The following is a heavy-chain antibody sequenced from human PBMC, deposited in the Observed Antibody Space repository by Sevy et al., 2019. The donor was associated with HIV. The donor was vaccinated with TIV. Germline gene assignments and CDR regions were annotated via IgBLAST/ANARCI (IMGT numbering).Heavy chain of an antibody. J-gene: IGHJ4*02. CDR3: ARDRFIFGSGPPDS. CDR2: INPNSGGT. Sequence: ASVKVSCKASGYTFSNYYMDWVRQAPGQGLEWMGWINPNSGGTNYAQKFQGRVTMTSDASISAAYMELTSLTSDDTAVYYCARDRFIFGSGPPDSWGQGTLVTVSS. CDR1: GYTFSNYY. D-gene: IGHD2-15*01. V-gene: IGHV1-2*02.